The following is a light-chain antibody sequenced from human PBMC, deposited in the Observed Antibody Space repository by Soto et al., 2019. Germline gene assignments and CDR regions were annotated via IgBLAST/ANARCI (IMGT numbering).Light chain of an antibody. CDR3: LQYGRAPRT. Sequence: EIVLTQSPGTLSLSPGERATLSCRATQSIDNNYLAWFQQKPGQAPRLLIHGASTRATGGIPDRFSGSGSGTDFTLPISRLEPDDFAVYYCLQYGRAPRTFGQGTKVEIK. J-gene: IGKJ1*01. CDR2: GAS. CDR1: QSIDNNY. V-gene: IGKV3-20*01.